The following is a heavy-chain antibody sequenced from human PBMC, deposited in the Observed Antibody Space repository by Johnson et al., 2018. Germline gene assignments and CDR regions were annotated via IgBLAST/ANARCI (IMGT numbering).Heavy chain of an antibody. D-gene: IGHD3-22*01. Sequence: EVQLVESGGGLVQPGGSLRLSCAASGFTFSTYAISWVRQAPGKGLEWVSAISGGTTYYADSVKGRFTISRDNSKHTLYLQMNSLSAEDTAVYYCAKDSGVIYNFDFWGQGTLVTVSS. CDR3: AKDSGVIYNFDF. CDR2: ISGGTT. V-gene: IGHV3-23*04. J-gene: IGHJ4*02. CDR1: GFTFSTYA.